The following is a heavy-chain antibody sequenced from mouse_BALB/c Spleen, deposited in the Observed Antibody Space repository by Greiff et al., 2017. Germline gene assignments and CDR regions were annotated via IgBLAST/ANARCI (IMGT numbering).Heavy chain of an antibody. D-gene: IGHD4-1*01. J-gene: IGHJ2*01. CDR1: GFTFSSYT. V-gene: IGHV5-6-4*01. CDR2: ISSGGSYT. Sequence: DVMLVESGGGLVKPGGSLKLSCAASGFTFSSYTMSWVRQTPEKRLEWVATISSGGSYTYYPDSVKGRFTISRDNAKNTLYLQMSSLKSEDTAMYYCTRERELGHFDYWGQGTTLTVSS. CDR3: TRERELGHFDY.